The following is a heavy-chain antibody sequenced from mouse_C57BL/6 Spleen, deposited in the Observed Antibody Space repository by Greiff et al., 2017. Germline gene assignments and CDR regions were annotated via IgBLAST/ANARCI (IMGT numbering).Heavy chain of an antibody. Sequence: VQLQQSGPGLVKPSQSLSLTCSVTGYSITSGYYWNWIRQSPGNKLEWMGYISYDGSNNYNPSLKNRISITRDTSKNQFFLKLNSVTTEDTATYYCARGGSFDYWGQGTTLTVSS. D-gene: IGHD1-1*01. CDR3: ARGGSFDY. V-gene: IGHV3-6*01. CDR2: ISYDGSN. J-gene: IGHJ2*01. CDR1: GYSITSGYY.